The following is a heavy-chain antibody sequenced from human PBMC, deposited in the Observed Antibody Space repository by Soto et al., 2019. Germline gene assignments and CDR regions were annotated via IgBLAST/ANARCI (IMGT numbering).Heavy chain of an antibody. Sequence: QLQLVQSGAEVERPGASVRVSCKAYGYPFSKYGISWIRQAPGQGLEWRGWIKPDNGDTNYAQKFQGRVTMTTDTSSNTAYMELRSLRSDDTAVYYCATAYESGCDPWGQGTLVSVSS. D-gene: IGHD5-12*01. CDR2: IKPDNGDT. J-gene: IGHJ5*02. CDR3: ATAYESGCDP. V-gene: IGHV1-18*04. CDR1: GYPFSKYG.